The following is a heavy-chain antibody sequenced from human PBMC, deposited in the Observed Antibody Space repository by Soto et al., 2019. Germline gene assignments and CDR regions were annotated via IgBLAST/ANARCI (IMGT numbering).Heavy chain of an antibody. V-gene: IGHV3-73*02. CDR1: GFSFSGSA. CDR2: IRSTANNYGT. D-gene: IGHD3-22*01. Sequence: EVQLVESGGGLVQPGGSLKLSCAASGFSFSGSAMHWVRQASGKGLEWLGRIRSTANNYGTSYAASVKGRFTISRDDSKNTAYLQMNSLKTEDTAVYYCTRFRHTSGYYLDYWGQGTLVTVSS. CDR3: TRFRHTSGYYLDY. J-gene: IGHJ4*02.